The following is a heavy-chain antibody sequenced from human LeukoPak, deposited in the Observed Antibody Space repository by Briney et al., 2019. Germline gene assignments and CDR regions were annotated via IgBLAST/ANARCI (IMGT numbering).Heavy chain of an antibody. CDR2: VSAYDGST. CDR3: ARGGRDGMDV. CDR1: GYSFSSYG. V-gene: IGHV1-18*01. J-gene: IGHJ6*02. Sequence: ASVKVSCKASGYSFSSYGFTWVRRAPGQGLEWMGWVSAYDGSTNYAQKIRGRVTMTTDASKNTVYMELRSLRFVDTAVYYCARGGRDGMDVWGQGTTVTVSS. D-gene: IGHD3-10*01.